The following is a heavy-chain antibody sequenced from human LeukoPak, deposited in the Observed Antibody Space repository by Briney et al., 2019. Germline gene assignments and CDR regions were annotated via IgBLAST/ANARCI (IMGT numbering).Heavy chain of an antibody. CDR3: ARRAYDILTGYYYIDY. CDR1: GGSISGSSYY. Sequence: PSETLSLTCTVSGGSISGSSYYWGWIRQPPGKGLEWIGSIYYSGSTYYNPSLKSRVTISVDTSKNQFSLKLSSVTAADTAVYYCARRAYDILTGYYYIDYWGQGTLVTVSS. D-gene: IGHD3-9*01. V-gene: IGHV4-39*01. J-gene: IGHJ4*02. CDR2: IYYSGST.